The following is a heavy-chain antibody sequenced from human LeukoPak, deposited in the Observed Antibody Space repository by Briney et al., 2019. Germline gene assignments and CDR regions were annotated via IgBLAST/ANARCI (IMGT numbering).Heavy chain of an antibody. CDR1: GYTFTSYG. CDR2: ISAYNGNT. D-gene: IGHD6-13*01. V-gene: IGHV1-18*01. J-gene: IGHJ6*02. CDR3: ARDLAAAGNGMDV. Sequence: ASVKVSCKASGYTFTSYGISWVRQAPGQGLEWMGWISAYNGNTNYAQKLQGRVTMTTDTSTSTAYMEPRNLRSDDTAVYYCARDLAAAGNGMDVWGQGTTVTVSS.